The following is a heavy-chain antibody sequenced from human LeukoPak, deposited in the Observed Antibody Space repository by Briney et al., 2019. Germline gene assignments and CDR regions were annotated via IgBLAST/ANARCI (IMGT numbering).Heavy chain of an antibody. CDR1: GFTFDDYA. V-gene: IGHV3-23*01. CDR3: ARRVGATGFDY. J-gene: IGHJ4*02. Sequence: PGRSLRLSCAASGFTFDDYAMSWVRQAPGKGLEWVSGISGSASTTSYADSVKGRFTISRDNSKNTLYLQMNCLRAEDTAVYYCARRVGATGFDYWGQGTLVTVSS. D-gene: IGHD1-26*01. CDR2: ISGSASTT.